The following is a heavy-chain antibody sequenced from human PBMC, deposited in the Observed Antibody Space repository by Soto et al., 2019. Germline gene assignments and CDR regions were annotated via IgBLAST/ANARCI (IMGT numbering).Heavy chain of an antibody. CDR3: ARGGIEYSSSGPSYYFDY. CDR2: IWYDGSNK. D-gene: IGHD6-6*01. J-gene: IGHJ4*02. Sequence: GGSLRLSCAASGFTFSSYGMHWVRQAPGKGLEWVAVIWYDGSNKYYADSVKGRFTISRDNSKNTLYLQMNSLRAEDTAVDYCARGGIEYSSSGPSYYFDYWGQGTLVTVSS. V-gene: IGHV3-33*01. CDR1: GFTFSSYG.